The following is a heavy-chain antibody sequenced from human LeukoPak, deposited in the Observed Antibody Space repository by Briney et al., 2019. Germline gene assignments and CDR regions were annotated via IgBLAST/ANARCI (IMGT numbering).Heavy chain of an antibody. CDR3: ARGRSYYGVYYYYYMDV. V-gene: IGHV4-38-2*02. CDR2: IYHSGST. D-gene: IGHD1-26*01. J-gene: IGHJ6*03. Sequence: SETLSLTCTVSGYSISSGYYWGWIRQPPGKGLEWIGSIYHSGSTYYNPSLKSRVTISVDTSKNQFSLKLSSVTAADTAVYYCARGRSYYGVYYYYYMDVWGKGTTVTVSS. CDR1: GYSISSGYY.